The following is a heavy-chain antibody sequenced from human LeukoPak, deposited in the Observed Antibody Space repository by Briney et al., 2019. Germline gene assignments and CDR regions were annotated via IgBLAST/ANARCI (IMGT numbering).Heavy chain of an antibody. J-gene: IGHJ4*02. CDR2: IYSSGTT. Sequence: SETLSLTCTVSGGSINDFYWNWIRQPPGKGLEWIGYIYSSGTTNYNPSLKSRVTMSVDTSENRFSLNLTSVTAADTAVYYCARGYQGYSYGFCLDYWGQGTLVTVSS. CDR1: GGSINDFY. V-gene: IGHV4-59*01. D-gene: IGHD5-18*01. CDR3: ARGYQGYSYGFCLDY.